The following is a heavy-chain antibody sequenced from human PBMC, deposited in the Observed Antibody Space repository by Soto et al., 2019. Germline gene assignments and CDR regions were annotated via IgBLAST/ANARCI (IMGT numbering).Heavy chain of an antibody. J-gene: IGHJ5*02. V-gene: IGHV3-23*01. CDR3: ANGRFLEWLLPDNWFDP. CDR1: GFTFSSYA. D-gene: IGHD3-3*01. CDR2: ISGSSVTT. Sequence: GGSLRLSCAASGFTFSSYAMSWVRQAPGKGLEWVSAISGSSVTTSYADSVKGRFTISRDNSKNMLYLQMNSLRAEDTAVYYCANGRFLEWLLPDNWFDPWGQGTLVTVSS.